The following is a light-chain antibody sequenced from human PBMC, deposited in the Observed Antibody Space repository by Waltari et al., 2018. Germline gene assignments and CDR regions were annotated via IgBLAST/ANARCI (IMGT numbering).Light chain of an antibody. CDR2: EVT. V-gene: IGLV2-14*01. CDR3: SSYSTTFTVL. Sequence: SSLTQPASVSWSLGQSVSLSAAGTSYYVGAYNLFSWYPQYQGRAPKLVIYEVTNRPSGISSRFSGSKSGNTASLTISGLQSEDEAEYFCSSYSTTFTVLFGGGTKVTV. CDR1: SYYVGAYNL. J-gene: IGLJ3*02.